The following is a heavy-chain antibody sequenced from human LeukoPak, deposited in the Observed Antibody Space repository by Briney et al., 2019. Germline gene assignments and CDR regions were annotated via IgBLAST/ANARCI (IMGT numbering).Heavy chain of an antibody. V-gene: IGHV3-23*01. Sequence: GGSLRLPCVASGFTFSNYAMSWVRQAPGKGLEWVSAITGSGTSTYYADSLKARFTISRDNSKNTVFLQMNSLRHEDTAIYYCVIWGDYDVLTGYYVPDYWGQGTLVTVSS. D-gene: IGHD3-9*01. CDR1: GFTFSNYA. CDR3: VIWGDYDVLTGYYVPDY. CDR2: ITGSGTST. J-gene: IGHJ4*02.